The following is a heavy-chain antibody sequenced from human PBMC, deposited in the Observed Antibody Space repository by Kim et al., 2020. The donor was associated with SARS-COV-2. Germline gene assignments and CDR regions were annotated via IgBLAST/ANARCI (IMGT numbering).Heavy chain of an antibody. CDR2: IDPSDSQI. J-gene: IGHJ4*02. CDR3: ARHTFVPGTCDY. CDR1: GYTFTNYW. D-gene: IGHD3-10*02. Sequence: GESLKISCEGSGYTFTNYWITWVRQMPGKGLEWMGRIDPSDSQINYGPSFQGHVTISADKSTSTAYLQWNSLEASDTAMYYCARHTFVPGTCDYWGQGTLVTVSS. V-gene: IGHV5-10-1*01.